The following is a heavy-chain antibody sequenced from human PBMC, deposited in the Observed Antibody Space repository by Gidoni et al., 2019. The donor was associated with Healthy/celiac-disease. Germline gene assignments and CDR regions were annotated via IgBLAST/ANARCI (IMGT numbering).Heavy chain of an antibody. D-gene: IGHD3-9*01. J-gene: IGHJ4*02. V-gene: IGHV1-69*06. CDR3: ASLRALLTPFDY. CDR1: GGTFSRYA. Sequence: QVQLVQSGAEVKKPGSSVKVSCKAPGGTFSRYAISWVRQAPGQGLEWMGGIIPIFGTANYAQNFQGRVTITADKSTSTAYMELSSLRSEDTAVYYCASLRALLTPFDYWGQGTLVTVSS. CDR2: IIPIFGTA.